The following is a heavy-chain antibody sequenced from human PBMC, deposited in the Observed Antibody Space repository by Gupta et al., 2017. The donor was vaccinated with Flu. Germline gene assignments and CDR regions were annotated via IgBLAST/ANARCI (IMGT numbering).Heavy chain of an antibody. CDR3: AKSWGHCGGSSCYFDY. V-gene: IGHV3-23*01. CDR1: GSTFIAYA. J-gene: IGHJ4*02. CDR2: ISASGGST. D-gene: IGHD2-2*01. Sequence: EVQLFESGGAFVPPGGSLRFSCAASGSTFIAYALSWVTRAPGKGLEWDSEISASGGSTYYADSVKGRFTISRDNSQNTVCLQLDYLRDEDSALYYCAKSWGHCGGSSCYFDYWGQGTMVTVSS.